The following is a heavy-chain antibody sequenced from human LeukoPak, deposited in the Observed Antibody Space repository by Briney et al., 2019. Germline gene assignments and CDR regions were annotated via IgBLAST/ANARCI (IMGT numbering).Heavy chain of an antibody. D-gene: IGHD5-18*01. J-gene: IGHJ4*02. V-gene: IGHV4-31*03. Sequence: SQTLSLTCTVSGGSISSGGYYWSWIRQHPGKGLEWIGYIYYSGSTNYNPSLKSRVTISVDTSKNQLSLKLSSVTAADTAVYYCARALGYSYGYGFAFDYWGQGTLVTVSS. CDR1: GGSISSGGYY. CDR2: IYYSGST. CDR3: ARALGYSYGYGFAFDY.